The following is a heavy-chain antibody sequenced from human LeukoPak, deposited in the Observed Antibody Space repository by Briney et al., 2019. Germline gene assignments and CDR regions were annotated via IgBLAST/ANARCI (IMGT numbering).Heavy chain of an antibody. J-gene: IGHJ4*02. CDR1: GFTFSSYW. CDR3: VRGTSGWYGIDF. CDR2: ISSDVSYT. D-gene: IGHD6-19*01. V-gene: IGHV3-74*01. Sequence: GGSLRLSCAASGFTFSSYWMHWVRQAPGKGLVWVSRISSDVSYTSYADSVKGRFTISRDNAKNTLYLQMNSLRAEDTAVYYCVRGTSGWYGIDFWGQGTLVTVSS.